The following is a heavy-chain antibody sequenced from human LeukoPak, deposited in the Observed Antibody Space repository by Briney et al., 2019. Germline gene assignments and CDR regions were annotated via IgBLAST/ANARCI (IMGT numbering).Heavy chain of an antibody. D-gene: IGHD6-19*01. V-gene: IGHV4-59*01. J-gene: IGHJ4*02. CDR2: IYFSGTT. Sequence: SETLSLTCTVSGGSISGYIWSWIRQPPGKGLEWIGYIYFSGTTNYNPSLKSRVTISVDASKTQFSLKLSSVTAADTAIYYCARLIAVTGTVDYFDYWGQGTLVTVSS. CDR3: ARLIAVTGTVDYFDY. CDR1: GGSISGYI.